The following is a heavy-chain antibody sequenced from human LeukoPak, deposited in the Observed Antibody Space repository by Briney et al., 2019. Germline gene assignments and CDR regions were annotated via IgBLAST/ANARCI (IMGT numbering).Heavy chain of an antibody. J-gene: IGHJ6*02. CDR1: GGSFSGYY. CDR3: ASTGELRSMDV. CDR2: INHSGST. Sequence: PSETLSLTCAVDGGSFSGYYWSWIRQPPGKGLEWIGEINHSGSTNYNPSLKSRVTISVDTSKNQFSLKLSSVTAADTAVYYCASTGELRSMDVWGQGTTVTVSS. D-gene: IGHD1-26*01. V-gene: IGHV4-34*01.